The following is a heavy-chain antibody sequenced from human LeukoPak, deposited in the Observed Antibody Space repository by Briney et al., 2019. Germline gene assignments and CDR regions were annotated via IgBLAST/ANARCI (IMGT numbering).Heavy chain of an antibody. Sequence: ASVKVSCKASGYTFTSYAMHWVRQAPGQRLEWMGWINAGNGNTKYSQKFQGRVTITRDTSASTAYMELSSLRSEDTAVYYCARGRRLLWFGEFPYYYGMDVWGQGTTVTVSS. CDR2: INAGNGNT. D-gene: IGHD3-10*01. J-gene: IGHJ6*02. V-gene: IGHV1-3*01. CDR3: ARGRRLLWFGEFPYYYGMDV. CDR1: GYTFTSYA.